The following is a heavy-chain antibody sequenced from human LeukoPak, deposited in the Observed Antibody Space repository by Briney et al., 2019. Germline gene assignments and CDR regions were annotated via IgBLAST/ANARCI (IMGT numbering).Heavy chain of an antibody. D-gene: IGHD3-10*01. V-gene: IGHV3-23*01. CDR3: ATLRGLLWFGELSSASSGNLDY. Sequence: GGSLRLSCAASGFTFSSYAMSWVRQAPGKGLEWVSAISGSGGSTYYADSVKGRFTISRDNSNNTLYLQINSLRAEDTAVYYCATLRGLLWFGELSSASSGNLDYWGQGTLVTVSS. CDR2: ISGSGGST. J-gene: IGHJ4*02. CDR1: GFTFSSYA.